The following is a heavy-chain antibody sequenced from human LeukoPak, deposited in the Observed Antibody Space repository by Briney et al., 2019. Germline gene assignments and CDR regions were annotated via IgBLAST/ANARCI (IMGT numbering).Heavy chain of an antibody. CDR1: GFTFSTNA. V-gene: IGHV3-23*01. CDR3: AKRGITRVFEN. J-gene: IGHJ4*02. CDR2: ISGSGVTA. D-gene: IGHD7-27*01. Sequence: GGSLRLSCEASGFTFSTNAMYWVRQAPGKGLEWISGISGSGVTAYYADFVKGRFTISRDNSKNTLFLQMDSLSAEDTAVYYCAKRGITRVFENWGQGTLVTVSS.